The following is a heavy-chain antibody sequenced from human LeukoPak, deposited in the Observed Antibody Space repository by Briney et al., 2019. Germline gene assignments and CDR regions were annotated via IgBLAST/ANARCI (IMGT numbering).Heavy chain of an antibody. J-gene: IGHJ4*02. CDR3: ARAFEYYYDSSGYLGFDY. Sequence: GGSLRLSCAASGFTFSSYAMSWVRQAPGKGLEWVSAISGSGGSTYYADSVKGRFTISRDNSKNTLYLQMNSLRADDTAVYYCARAFEYYYDSSGYLGFDYWGQGTLVTVSS. V-gene: IGHV3-23*01. D-gene: IGHD3-22*01. CDR1: GFTFSSYA. CDR2: ISGSGGST.